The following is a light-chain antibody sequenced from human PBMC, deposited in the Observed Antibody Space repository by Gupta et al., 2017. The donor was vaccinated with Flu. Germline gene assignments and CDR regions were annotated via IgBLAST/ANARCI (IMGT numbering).Light chain of an antibody. Sequence: DIQMTQSPSSMSASVGDRVTITCRASQDVEIWLAWYQQKAGKAPKLLISAASNLQSGVPPRFSGSGYGTEFTLTISSRQQEDFAAYYCQQAKSFPAWTFGQGTKVEFK. CDR2: AAS. J-gene: IGKJ1*01. CDR3: QQAKSFPAWT. CDR1: QDVEIW. V-gene: IGKV1-12*01.